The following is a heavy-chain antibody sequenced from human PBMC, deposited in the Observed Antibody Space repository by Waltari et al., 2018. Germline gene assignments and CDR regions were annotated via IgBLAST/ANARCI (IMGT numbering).Heavy chain of an antibody. CDR1: GYSFTSYW. CDR2: IRPVDSDT. Sequence: EVQLVQSGAEVKKPGESLKISCKGSGYSFTSYWIGWVRQMPGNGLEWMGNIRPVDSDTRHSPPDQVQVTSEAEKTVRATDMQWSGLKAPETAMYYCARHDDSSGGLGIWGQGTMCTVSS. V-gene: IGHV5-51*01. D-gene: IGHD3-22*01. CDR3: ARHDDSSGGLGI. J-gene: IGHJ3*02.